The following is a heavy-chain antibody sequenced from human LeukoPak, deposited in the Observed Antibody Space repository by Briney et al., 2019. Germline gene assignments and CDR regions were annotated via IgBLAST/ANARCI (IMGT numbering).Heavy chain of an antibody. CDR3: ARNRGYCTNGVCSSFDYYYMDV. CDR1: GGSIGSGSYY. Sequence: SETLSLTCTVSGGSIGSGSYYWSWIRQPAGKGLEWIGRIYTSGSTNYNPSLKSRVTISVDTSKNQFSLELSSVTAADTAVYYCARNRGYCTNGVCSSFDYYYMDVWGKGTTVTVSS. CDR2: IYTSGST. D-gene: IGHD2-8*01. V-gene: IGHV4-61*02. J-gene: IGHJ6*03.